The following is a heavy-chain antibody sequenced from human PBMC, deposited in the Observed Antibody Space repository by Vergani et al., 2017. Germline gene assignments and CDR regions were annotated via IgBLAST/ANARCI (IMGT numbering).Heavy chain of an antibody. V-gene: IGHV4-59*01. D-gene: IGHD3-3*01. CDR3: ASIPPVDFWSGILH. CDR1: GGSISSYY. J-gene: IGHJ4*02. Sequence: QVQLQESGPGLVKPSETLSLTCTVSGGSISSYYWSWIRQTPGKGLRWIGYIYYRRSTNYNPSLKSRVTISVDTSKNQFSLKLSSVTAADTAVYYCASIPPVDFWSGILHWGQGTLVTVSS. CDR2: IYYRRST.